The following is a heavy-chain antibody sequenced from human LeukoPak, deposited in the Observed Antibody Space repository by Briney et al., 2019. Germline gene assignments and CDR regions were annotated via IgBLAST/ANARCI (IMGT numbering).Heavy chain of an antibody. CDR2: INPNSGGT. CDR3: ARLWNYYDSSRYYFDY. CDR1: GYTFTGYY. J-gene: IGHJ4*02. D-gene: IGHD3-22*01. V-gene: IGHV1-2*02. Sequence: GASVKVSCKASGYTFTGYYMHWVRQAPGQGLEWMGWINPNSGGTNYAQKFQGRVTMTRDTSISTAYMGLSRLRSDDTAVYYCARLWNYYDSSRYYFDYWGQGTLVTVSS.